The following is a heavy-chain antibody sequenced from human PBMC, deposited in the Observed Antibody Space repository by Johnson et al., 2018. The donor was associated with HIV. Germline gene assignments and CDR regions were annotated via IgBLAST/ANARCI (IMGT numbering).Heavy chain of an antibody. V-gene: IGHV3-53*01. D-gene: IGHD1-26*01. CDR2: IYSGGST. CDR1: GFTVSSNY. Sequence: VQLVESGGGLIQPGGSLRLSCAASGFTVSSNYMSWVRQAPGKGLAWVSVIYSGGSTYYADSVKGRFTISRDNSKNILYLQMNRLRAEDTAVYYCARSLPGRGSYYAFDIWGQGTMVTVSS. J-gene: IGHJ3*02. CDR3: ARSLPGRGSYYAFDI.